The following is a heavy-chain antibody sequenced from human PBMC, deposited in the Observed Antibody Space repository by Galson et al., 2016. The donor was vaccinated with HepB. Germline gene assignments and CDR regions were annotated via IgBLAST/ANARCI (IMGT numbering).Heavy chain of an antibody. J-gene: IGHJ5*02. CDR2: IYGGAAT. V-gene: IGHV3-53*01. Sequence: SLRLSCAASGFTVSDYYMSWVRQAPGKGLEWVSVIYGGAATHYVDSVKGRFPISRDNSKNTLYLQMNSLRVEDTAVYFCARYDESVKNWPLRSHNWIDPWGQGTLVTVSS. CDR3: ARYDESVKNWPLRSHNWIDP. D-gene: IGHD2/OR15-2a*01. CDR1: GFTVSDYY.